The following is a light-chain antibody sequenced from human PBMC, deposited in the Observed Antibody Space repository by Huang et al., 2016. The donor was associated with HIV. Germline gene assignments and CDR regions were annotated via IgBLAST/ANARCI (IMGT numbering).Light chain of an antibody. J-gene: IGKJ2*01. V-gene: IGKV1-16*02. CDR3: QQYNRYPYT. Sequence: DIQMTQSPSSLSASVGDRVTITCRASQGISNYLSWFQQKPGKAPKSLIYAASNLQSGVTSNFSGSGFGTDFTLTISNLQPEDFATYYCQQYNRYPYTFGQGTKLEIK. CDR2: AAS. CDR1: QGISNY.